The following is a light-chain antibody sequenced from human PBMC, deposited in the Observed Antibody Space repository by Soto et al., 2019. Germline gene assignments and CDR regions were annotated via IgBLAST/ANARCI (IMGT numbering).Light chain of an antibody. Sequence: QSVLTQPPSASGTPGPRVTISCSGSSSNIGSNTVNWYQQLPGTAPKLLIYSNNQRPSGVPDRFSGSKSGTSASLAISGLQSEYEADYYCAAWDDRLNGVVFGGGTQLTVL. CDR1: SSNIGSNT. CDR3: AAWDDRLNGVV. CDR2: SNN. J-gene: IGLJ2*01. V-gene: IGLV1-44*01.